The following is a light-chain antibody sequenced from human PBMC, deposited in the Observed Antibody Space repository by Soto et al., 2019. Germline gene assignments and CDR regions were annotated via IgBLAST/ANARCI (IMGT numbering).Light chain of an antibody. CDR3: QQYYDWPIT. Sequence: EIVMTQSPATLSVSPGERVTLSCRASRAISNLLAWYQQKPGQAPRLLIYSASTRATGFPARFSGSGSGTEFTLTISSLQSEDFAVYYCQQYYDWPITFGQGTRLDI. J-gene: IGKJ5*01. CDR1: RAISNL. CDR2: SAS. V-gene: IGKV3-15*01.